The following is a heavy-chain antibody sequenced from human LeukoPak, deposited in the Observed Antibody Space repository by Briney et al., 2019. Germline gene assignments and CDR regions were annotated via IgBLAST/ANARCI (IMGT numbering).Heavy chain of an antibody. CDR3: VSSIVVVPAAIYAFDI. CDR1: GYTFSSNY. D-gene: IGHD2-2*01. CDR2: INPSGGST. V-gene: IGHV1-46*01. Sequence: ASVKVSCKASGYTFSSNYMHWVRQAPGQGLEWMGIINPSGGSTSYAQKFQGRVTMTRDTSTSTVYMELSRLRSDDTAVYYCVSSIVVVPAAIYAFDIWGQGTMVTVSS. J-gene: IGHJ3*02.